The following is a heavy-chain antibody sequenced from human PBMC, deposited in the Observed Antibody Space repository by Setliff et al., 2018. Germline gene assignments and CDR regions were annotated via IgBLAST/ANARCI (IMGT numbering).Heavy chain of an antibody. D-gene: IGHD5-18*01. J-gene: IGHJ6*03. V-gene: IGHV1-69*05. CDR2: TIPNFGTT. CDR3: AREGVDTRSSTDYRYYMDV. CDR1: GGTFSSYG. Sequence: SVKVSCKATGGTFSSYGISWVRQAPGQGLEWLGGTIPNFGTTNYAQEFQGRVTIITDESTSTAYMELSSLRFEDTAVYYCAREGVDTRSSTDYRYYMDVWGKGTTVTVSS.